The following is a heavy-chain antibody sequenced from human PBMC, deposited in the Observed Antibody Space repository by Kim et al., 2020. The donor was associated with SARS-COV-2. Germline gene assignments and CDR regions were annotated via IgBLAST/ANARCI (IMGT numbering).Heavy chain of an antibody. J-gene: IGHJ1*01. CDR3: ARGGHWCSTTCPGFEY. D-gene: IGHD2-2*01. Sequence: DSVKGRFTDSRDNAKNSVYLQMNSLRIEDTAVYYCARGGHWCSTTCPGFEYGGQGTLVTVSS. V-gene: IGHV3-21*01.